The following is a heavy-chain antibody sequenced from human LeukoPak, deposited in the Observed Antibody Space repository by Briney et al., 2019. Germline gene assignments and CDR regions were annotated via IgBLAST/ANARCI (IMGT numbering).Heavy chain of an antibody. CDR3: AKDGLYSSSWTGDY. Sequence: GGSLRLSCAASGFTFSYYEMNWVRQAPGKGLEWVSYINSRGSTIYYADSVKGRFTISRDNGKNALYLQMNSLRAEDTAVYYCAKDGLYSSSWTGDYWGQGTLVTVSS. D-gene: IGHD6-13*01. CDR2: INSRGSTI. CDR1: GFTFSYYE. V-gene: IGHV3-48*03. J-gene: IGHJ4*02.